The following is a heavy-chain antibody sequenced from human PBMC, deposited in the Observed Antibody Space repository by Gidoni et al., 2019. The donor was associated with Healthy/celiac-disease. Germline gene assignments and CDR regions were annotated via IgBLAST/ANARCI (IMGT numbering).Heavy chain of an antibody. V-gene: IGHV3-74*01. CDR3: ASFEYSSSWYDAFDI. Sequence: EVQLVESGGGLVQPGGSLRLSCAASGFTFSRYWMHWVRQAPGKGLVWVSRINSDGSSTSYADSVKGRFTISRDNAKNTLYLQMNSLRAEDTAVYYCASFEYSSSWYDAFDIWGQGTMVTVSS. CDR2: INSDGSST. D-gene: IGHD6-13*01. CDR1: GFTFSRYW. J-gene: IGHJ3*02.